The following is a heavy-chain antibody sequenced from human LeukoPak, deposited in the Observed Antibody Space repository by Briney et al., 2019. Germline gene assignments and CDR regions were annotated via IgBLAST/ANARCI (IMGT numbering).Heavy chain of an antibody. CDR1: GYTFTGYY. J-gene: IGHJ5*02. D-gene: IGHD5-12*01. CDR3: ARQGTSATAGFDP. Sequence: ASVKVSCKASGYTFTGYYMHWVRQAPGQGLEWMGWINPNSGGTNYAQKFQGRVTMTRDTSISTAYMELSRLRSDDTAVYYCARQGTSATAGFDPWGQGTLVTVSS. V-gene: IGHV1-2*02. CDR2: INPNSGGT.